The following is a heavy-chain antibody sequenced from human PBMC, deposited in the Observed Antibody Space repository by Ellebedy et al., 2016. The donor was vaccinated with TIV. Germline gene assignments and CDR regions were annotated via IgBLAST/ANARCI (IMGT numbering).Heavy chain of an antibody. CDR1: GYTFTSYD. Sequence: ASVKVSXXASGYTFTSYDINWVRQAPGQGLEWMGWINPNSGGTNYAQKFQGRVTMTRDTSISTAYMELSRLRSDDTAVYYCARGQRNDGVGYYYYYGMDVWGQGTTVTVSS. J-gene: IGHJ6*02. V-gene: IGHV1-2*02. CDR2: INPNSGGT. D-gene: IGHD1-1*01. CDR3: ARGQRNDGVGYYYYYGMDV.